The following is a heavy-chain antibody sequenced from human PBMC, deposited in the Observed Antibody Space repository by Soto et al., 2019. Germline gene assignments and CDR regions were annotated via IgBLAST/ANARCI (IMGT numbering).Heavy chain of an antibody. Sequence: EVQLLESGGGLVQPGGSLRLSCAASGFTFSTYAMAWVRQAPGKGLEWVSSISSSSGSTFYADSVKGRFTISRDNSENTLSLQMNSLRAEDTAVYYCAKQPLKVPLRFDYWGQGTLVTVPS. CDR2: ISSSSGST. J-gene: IGHJ4*02. D-gene: IGHD6-25*01. V-gene: IGHV3-23*01. CDR1: GFTFSTYA. CDR3: AKQPLKVPLRFDY.